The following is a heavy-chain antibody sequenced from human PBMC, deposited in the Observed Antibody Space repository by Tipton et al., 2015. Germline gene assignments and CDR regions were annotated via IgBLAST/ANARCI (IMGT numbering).Heavy chain of an antibody. CDR2: ISGHSGHR. V-gene: IGHV3-23*01. CDR3: AKLSYGDPRGWFDP. J-gene: IGHJ5*02. D-gene: IGHD4-17*01. Sequence: SLRLSCVASGFTFSSYAMSWARQAPGKGLEWVASISGHSGHRFYADSVKGRFTISRDNSKNTLYLQMNSLRAEDTAVYYCAKLSYGDPRGWFDPWGQGTLVTVSS. CDR1: GFTFSSYA.